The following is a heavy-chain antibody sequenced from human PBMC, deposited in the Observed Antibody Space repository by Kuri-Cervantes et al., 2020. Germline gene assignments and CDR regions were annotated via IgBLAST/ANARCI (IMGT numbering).Heavy chain of an antibody. CDR1: GFTFSSYA. CDR3: AREYYDYVWGSYRRQTYFDY. V-gene: IGHV3-30*04. Sequence: GESLKISCAAAGFTFSSYAMHWVRQAPGKGLEWVAVISYDGSNKYYADSVKGRFTISRDNSKNTLYLQMNSLRAEDTAVYYCAREYYDYVWGSYRRQTYFDYWGQGTLVTVSS. J-gene: IGHJ4*02. D-gene: IGHD3-16*02. CDR2: ISYDGSNK.